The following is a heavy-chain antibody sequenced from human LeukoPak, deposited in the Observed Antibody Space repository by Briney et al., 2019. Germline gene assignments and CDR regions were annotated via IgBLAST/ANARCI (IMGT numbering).Heavy chain of an antibody. V-gene: IGHV1-2*02. CDR2: INPNSGGT. CDR1: GYTFTCYY. D-gene: IGHD3-10*01. J-gene: IGHJ6*02. Sequence: ASVKVSCKASGYTFTCYYMHWVRQPPGPGLEWMGWINPNSGGTNYAQKFQGRVTMTRDTSITTAYMELSRLRSDDTAVYYCARDMEDYYGSGSYPIRYGMDVWGQGPTVTVSS. CDR3: ARDMEDYYGSGSYPIRYGMDV.